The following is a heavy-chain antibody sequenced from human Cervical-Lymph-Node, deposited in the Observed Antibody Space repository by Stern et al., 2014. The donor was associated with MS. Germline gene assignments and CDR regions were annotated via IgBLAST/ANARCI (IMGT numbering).Heavy chain of an antibody. V-gene: IGHV3-21*01. CDR2: ISSSSSYI. CDR3: AREGDAFDI. J-gene: IGHJ3*02. Sequence: EVQLVESGGGLVKPGGSRRLSGAASGFTFSRYSMNWVRQAPGKGLEWVASISSSSSYIYYADSVKGRFTISRDNAKNSLYLQMNSLRAEDTAVYYCAREGDAFDIWGQGTMVTVSS. CDR1: GFTFSRYS.